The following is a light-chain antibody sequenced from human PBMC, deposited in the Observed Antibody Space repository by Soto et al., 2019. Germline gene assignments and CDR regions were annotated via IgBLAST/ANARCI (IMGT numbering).Light chain of an antibody. J-gene: IGKJ1*01. V-gene: IGKV3-20*01. CDR2: GAS. Sequence: EIVLTQSPGTLSLSPGERATLSCRASQSVSSGYLAWFQHKPGQAPRLLIYGASSRATGIPDRFSGSGSATDFTLAISRLEPEDFAVYYCQQYASSLWTFGQGTKVEIK. CDR3: QQYASSLWT. CDR1: QSVSSGY.